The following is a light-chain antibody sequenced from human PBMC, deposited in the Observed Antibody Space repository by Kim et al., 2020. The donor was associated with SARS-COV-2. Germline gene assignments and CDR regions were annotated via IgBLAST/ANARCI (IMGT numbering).Light chain of an antibody. Sequence: EIVLTQSPGTLSLSPGERATLSCRARQSVSSSYLAWYQQKPGQAPRLLIYGASSRATGIPDRFSGSGSGTDFTLTISRLEPEDFAVYYCQQYGSSLTWTFGKGTKVDIK. CDR1: QSVSSSY. CDR3: QQYGSSLTWT. V-gene: IGKV3-20*01. CDR2: GAS. J-gene: IGKJ1*01.